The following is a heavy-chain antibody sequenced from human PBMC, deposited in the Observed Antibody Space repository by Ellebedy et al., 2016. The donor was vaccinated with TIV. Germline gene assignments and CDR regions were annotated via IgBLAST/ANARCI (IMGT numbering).Heavy chain of an antibody. V-gene: IGHV1-69*13. CDR1: GGTFSSYA. CDR3: ARHSGYHAISYFAY. J-gene: IGHJ4*02. D-gene: IGHD5-12*01. Sequence: SVKVSCKASGGTFSSYAISWVRQAPGQGLEWVGGIIGMFGTANYTEKFLGRVTITADEFTSTAYMELSSLRSEDTAVYYCARHSGYHAISYFAYWGQGTLVTVSS. CDR2: IIGMFGTA.